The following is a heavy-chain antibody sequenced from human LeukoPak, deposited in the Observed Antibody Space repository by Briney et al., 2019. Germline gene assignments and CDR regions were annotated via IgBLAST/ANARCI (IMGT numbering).Heavy chain of an antibody. CDR2: ISYDGSNK. D-gene: IGHD6-13*01. Sequence: GRSLRLSCAASGFTFSSYAMHWVRQAPGKGLEWVAVISYDGSNKYYADSVKGRFTISRDNSKNTLYLQMNSLRAEDTAVYYCARDYRVKKAAGPTYYFDYWGQGTLVTVSS. CDR1: GFTFSSYA. V-gene: IGHV3-30-3*01. J-gene: IGHJ4*02. CDR3: ARDYRVKKAAGPTYYFDY.